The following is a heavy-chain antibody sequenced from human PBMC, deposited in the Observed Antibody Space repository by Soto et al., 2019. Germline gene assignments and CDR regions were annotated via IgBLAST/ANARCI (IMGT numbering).Heavy chain of an antibody. Sequence: PGGSLRLSCAASGFTFSSYAMSWVRQAPGKGLEWVSYISSSSSTIYYADSVKGRFTISRDNAKNSLYLQMNSLRDEDTAVYYCARDILHDYGGYDDAFDIWGQGTMVTVSS. J-gene: IGHJ3*02. D-gene: IGHD4-17*01. CDR3: ARDILHDYGGYDDAFDI. V-gene: IGHV3-48*02. CDR1: GFTFSSYA. CDR2: ISSSSSTI.